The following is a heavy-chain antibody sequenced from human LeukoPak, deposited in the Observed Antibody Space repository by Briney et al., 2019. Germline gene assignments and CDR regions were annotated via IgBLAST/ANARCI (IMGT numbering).Heavy chain of an antibody. CDR2: ISSSSSTI. J-gene: IGHJ5*02. CDR1: GFTFSSYS. Sequence: PGGSLRLSCAASGFTFSSYSMNWVRQAPGKGLEWVSYISSSSSTIYYADSVKGRFTISRDNAKNSLYLQMSSLRDEDTAVYYCARGVLYNWFDPWGQGTLVTVSS. D-gene: IGHD2/OR15-2a*01. CDR3: ARGVLYNWFDP. V-gene: IGHV3-48*02.